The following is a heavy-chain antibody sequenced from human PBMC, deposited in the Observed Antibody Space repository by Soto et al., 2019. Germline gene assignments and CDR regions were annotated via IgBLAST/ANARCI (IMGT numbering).Heavy chain of an antibody. J-gene: IGHJ5*02. CDR1: GFTFSSYS. Sequence: EVQLVESGGGLVKPGGSLRLSCAASGFTFSSYSMNWVRQAPGMGLEWVSAISGTGDNTYYADSVKGRFTISRDNSKNTLYLQVNSLRGEDTAVYFCAKARTPTSVVVTARLDPWGQGTLVTVSS. D-gene: IGHD2-21*02. CDR3: AKARTPTSVVVTARLDP. V-gene: IGHV3-23*04. CDR2: ISGTGDNT.